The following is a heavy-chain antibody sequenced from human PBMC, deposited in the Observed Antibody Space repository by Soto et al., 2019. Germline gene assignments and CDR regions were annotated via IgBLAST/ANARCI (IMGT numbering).Heavy chain of an antibody. CDR1: GGSIGSYY. Sequence: QVQLQESGPGLVKPSETLSLTCTVSGGSIGSYYWSWIRQPPGKGLEWIGYIYYSGSTNYNPSLKSRVTISVDTSKNQFSLKLSSVTAADTAVYYCARGGLTSRLQYFDYWGQGTLVTVSS. CDR2: IYYSGST. D-gene: IGHD6-25*01. V-gene: IGHV4-59*01. CDR3: ARGGLTSRLQYFDY. J-gene: IGHJ4*02.